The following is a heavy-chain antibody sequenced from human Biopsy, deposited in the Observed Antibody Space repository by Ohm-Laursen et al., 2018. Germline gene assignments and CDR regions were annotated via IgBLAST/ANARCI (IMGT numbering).Heavy chain of an antibody. J-gene: IGHJ5*02. CDR2: VYNGGIT. V-gene: IGHV4-59*01. Sequence: SETLSLTCRVSGGSIISYCWTWIRQPPGKGLEWIGHVYNGGITNYNPSLKSRVTISKDTSKNQFSLQVNSVTAADTAVYYCARTPRDSFWSGSYKRGLWFDPWGQGTLVIVSS. D-gene: IGHD3-3*01. CDR1: GGSIISYC. CDR3: ARTPRDSFWSGSYKRGLWFDP.